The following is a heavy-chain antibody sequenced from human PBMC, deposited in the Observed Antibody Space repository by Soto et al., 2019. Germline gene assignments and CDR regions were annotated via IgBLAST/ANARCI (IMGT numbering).Heavy chain of an antibody. J-gene: IGHJ4*02. V-gene: IGHV4-34*01. CDR1: GGSFWVSY. Sequence: PSETLSLTSAAYGGSFWVSYWSGIRQPPGKGLEWIGEINHSGSTNYNPSLKSRVTISVDRSKNQFSLKLSSVTAADTAVYYCARAGDYATFDYWGQGALVTVSS. CDR3: ARAGDYATFDY. CDR2: INHSGST. D-gene: IGHD4-17*01.